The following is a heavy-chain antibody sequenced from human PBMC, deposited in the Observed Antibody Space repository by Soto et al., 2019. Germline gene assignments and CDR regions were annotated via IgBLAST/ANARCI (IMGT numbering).Heavy chain of an antibody. CDR2: INHSGST. Sequence: SETLSLTCAVYGGSFSGYYWSWIRQPPGKGLEWIGEINHSGSTNYNPSLKSRVTISVDTSKNQFSLKLSSVTAADTAVYYCARGLSYGYCSGGSCYSPPRDYGMDVWGQGTTVT. V-gene: IGHV4-34*01. J-gene: IGHJ6*02. CDR3: ARGLSYGYCSGGSCYSPPRDYGMDV. CDR1: GGSFSGYY. D-gene: IGHD2-15*01.